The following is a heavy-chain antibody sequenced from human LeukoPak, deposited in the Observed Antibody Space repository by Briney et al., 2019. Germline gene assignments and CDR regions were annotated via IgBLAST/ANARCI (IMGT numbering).Heavy chain of an antibody. V-gene: IGHV4-4*08. CDR1: GGSLSSCY. CDR2: MYNSGST. CDR3: ARDGHGGRALDI. Sequence: SETLSLTCTVSGGSLSSCYWCWIWQPPAQGKEWIGYMYNSGSTNYNPSLKSRVTISVYTSKNQVSLKLSSVTAADTAVYYCARDGHGGRALDIWGQGTMVTVSS. D-gene: IGHD1-26*01. J-gene: IGHJ3*02.